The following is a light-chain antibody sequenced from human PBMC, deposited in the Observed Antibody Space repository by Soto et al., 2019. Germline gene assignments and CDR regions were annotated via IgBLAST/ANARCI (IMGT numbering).Light chain of an antibody. CDR2: GAT. J-gene: IGKJ1*01. CDR3: QQYGTSAGT. V-gene: IGKV3-20*01. Sequence: EIVLTQSPGTLSLSPGARATLSCRASQSVSSSHLAWYQQNPGQAPRLLIYGATSRATGIPDRFSGSGSGTDFTLTISRLEPEDFAVYYCQQYGTSAGTFGQGTKVDIK. CDR1: QSVSSSH.